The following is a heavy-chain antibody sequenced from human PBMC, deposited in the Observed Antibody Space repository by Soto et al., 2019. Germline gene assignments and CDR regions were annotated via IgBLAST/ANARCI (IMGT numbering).Heavy chain of an antibody. V-gene: IGHV4-30-4*01. Sequence: PSETLSLTCTVAGGSISSGDYYWSWIRQPPGKGLEWIGYIYYSGSTYYNPSLKSRVTISVDTSKNQFSLKLSSVTAADTAVYYCASYYDFWSGYSYYFDYWGQGTLVTVSS. CDR3: ASYYDFWSGYSYYFDY. CDR2: IYYSGST. J-gene: IGHJ4*02. CDR1: GGSISSGDYY. D-gene: IGHD3-3*01.